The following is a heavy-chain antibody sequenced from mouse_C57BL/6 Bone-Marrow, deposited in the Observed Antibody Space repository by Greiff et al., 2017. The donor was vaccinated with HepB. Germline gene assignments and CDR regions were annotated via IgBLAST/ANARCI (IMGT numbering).Heavy chain of an antibody. CDR3: ARVYDYDGYYFDY. J-gene: IGHJ2*01. Sequence: QVQLKQPGAELVKPGASVKMSCKASGYTFTSYWITWVKQRPGQGLEWIGDIYPGSGSTNYNEKFKSKATLTVDTSSSTAYMQLSSLTSEDSAVYYCARVYDYDGYYFDYWGQGTTLTVSS. V-gene: IGHV1-55*01. D-gene: IGHD2-4*01. CDR1: GYTFTSYW. CDR2: IYPGSGST.